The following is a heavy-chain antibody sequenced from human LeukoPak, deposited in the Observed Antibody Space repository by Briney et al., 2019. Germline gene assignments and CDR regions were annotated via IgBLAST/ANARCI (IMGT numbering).Heavy chain of an antibody. CDR3: AREGSGWSSGFGAFDI. CDR1: GFTFSDHY. V-gene: IGHV3-72*01. Sequence: PGGSLRLSCAASGFTFSDHYMDWVRQAPGKGLEWVGRTRNKANSYTTEYAASVKGRFTISRDDSKNSLYLQMNSLKTEDTAVYYCAREGSGWSSGFGAFDIWGQGTMVTVSS. CDR2: TRNKANSYTT. D-gene: IGHD6-19*01. J-gene: IGHJ3*02.